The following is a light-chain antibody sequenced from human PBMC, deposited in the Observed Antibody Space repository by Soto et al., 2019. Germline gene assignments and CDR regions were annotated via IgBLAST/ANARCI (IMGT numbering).Light chain of an antibody. CDR3: CSYSGSHTPWV. CDR1: RSDVGGYTY. Sequence: QSALTQPRSVSGSPGQSVTISCTGTRSDVGGYTYVSWYQQHPGKAPKLMIYDVNKWPSGVPDRFSGSKSGNTASLTISGLQAEDEADYHCCSYSGSHTPWVFGGGTKLTVL. V-gene: IGLV2-11*01. CDR2: DVN. J-gene: IGLJ3*02.